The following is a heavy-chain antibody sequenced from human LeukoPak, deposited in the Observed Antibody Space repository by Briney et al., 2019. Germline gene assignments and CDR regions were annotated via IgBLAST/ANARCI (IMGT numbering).Heavy chain of an antibody. CDR1: GGSISSGDYY. CDR3: ARVERVTMVRGGVDY. D-gene: IGHD3-10*01. Sequence: PSETLSLTCTVSGGSISSGDYYWSWIRQPPGKGLEWIGYIYYSGSTYYNPSLKSRVTISVDTSKNQFSLKLSPVTAADTAVYYCARVERVTMVRGGVDYWGQGTLVTVSS. CDR2: IYYSGST. V-gene: IGHV4-30-4*01. J-gene: IGHJ4*02.